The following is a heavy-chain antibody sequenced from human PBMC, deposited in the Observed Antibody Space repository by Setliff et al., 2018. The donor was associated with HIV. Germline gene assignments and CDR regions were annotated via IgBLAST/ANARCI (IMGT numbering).Heavy chain of an antibody. V-gene: IGHV1-18*01. CDR1: GYTFTSYG. Sequence: ASVKVSCKASGYTFTSYGISWVRKAPGQGLAWMGWISAYNGNTNYAQKFQGRVTMTRDTSASTAYMELRSLRSDDTAVYYCARVWDWNYDLGYWGQGTLVTVSS. J-gene: IGHJ4*02. CDR3: ARVWDWNYDLGY. D-gene: IGHD1-7*01. CDR2: ISAYNGNT.